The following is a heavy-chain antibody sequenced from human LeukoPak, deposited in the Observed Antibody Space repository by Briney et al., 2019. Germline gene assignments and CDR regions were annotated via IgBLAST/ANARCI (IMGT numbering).Heavy chain of an antibody. V-gene: IGHV3-48*01. CDR3: ARVSLYHYYMDV. CDR2: ITRSSDVI. Sequence: GGSLRLSCAASGFTFSSYSINWVRQDPGKGLEWVSYITRSSDVIYYADSVKGRFTVSRDNAKNSLFLQMNSLRAEDMAVYYCARVSLYHYYMDVWGKGTTVTVSS. CDR1: GFTFSSYS. J-gene: IGHJ6*03.